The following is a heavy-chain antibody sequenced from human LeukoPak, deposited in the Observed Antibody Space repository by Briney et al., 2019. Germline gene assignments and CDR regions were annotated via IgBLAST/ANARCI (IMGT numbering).Heavy chain of an antibody. Sequence: PGRSLRLSCAASGFTFDDYAMHWVRQAPGKGLEWVSGISWNSGSMGYADSVKGRFTISRDNAKNSLYLQMNSLRAEDMALYYCAKAPIRGYSYGYFDYWGQGTLVTVSS. V-gene: IGHV3-9*03. CDR3: AKAPIRGYSYGYFDY. CDR1: GFTFDDYA. CDR2: ISWNSGSM. D-gene: IGHD5-18*01. J-gene: IGHJ4*02.